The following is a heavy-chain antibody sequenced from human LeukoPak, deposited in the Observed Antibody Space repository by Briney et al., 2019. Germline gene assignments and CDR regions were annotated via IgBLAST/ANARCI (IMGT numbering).Heavy chain of an antibody. D-gene: IGHD3-22*01. V-gene: IGHV4-38-2*02. CDR3: ARGGYYDSSGYYYAYYYYYMDV. Sequence: SEILSLTCTVSGYSISSGYYWGWIRQSPGKGLEWIGNIYYSGSTNYNPSLKSRVTISVDTSKNQFSLKLSSVTAADTAVYYCARGGYYDSSGYYYAYYYYYMDVWGKGTTVTVSS. CDR2: IYYSGST. CDR1: GYSISSGYY. J-gene: IGHJ6*03.